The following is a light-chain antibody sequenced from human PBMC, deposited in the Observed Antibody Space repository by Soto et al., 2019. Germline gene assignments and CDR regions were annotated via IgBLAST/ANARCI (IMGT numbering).Light chain of an antibody. V-gene: IGLV2-14*01. CDR2: EVT. CDR3: SSYTTSSTLV. J-gene: IGLJ3*02. Sequence: QSVLTQPASVSGSPGQSITISCTGTSSDVGPYNYVSWYQHHPGKAPKLLIYEVTKRPSGVSNRFSGSKSGNTASLTISGLQAEDEADYYCSSYTTSSTLVFGGGPKVTVL. CDR1: SSDVGPYNY.